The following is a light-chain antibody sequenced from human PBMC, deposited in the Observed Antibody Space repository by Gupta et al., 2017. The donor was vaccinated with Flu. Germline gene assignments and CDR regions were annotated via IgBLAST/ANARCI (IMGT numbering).Light chain of an antibody. Sequence: VTPAEPASISCRSSQSHMHNNGYNYLDCYLQTPGQSPHLLIYLGSNPASGLPDRFSGSASGTDFTLIISIVADDDVGVYYCRHARQTPYTFGPGTKMEIK. V-gene: IGKV2-28*01. CDR1: QSHMHNNGYNY. CDR3: RHARQTPYT. J-gene: IGKJ2*01. CDR2: LGS.